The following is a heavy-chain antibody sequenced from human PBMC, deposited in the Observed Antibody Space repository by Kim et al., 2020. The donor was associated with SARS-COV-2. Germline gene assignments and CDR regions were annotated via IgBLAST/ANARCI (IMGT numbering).Heavy chain of an antibody. V-gene: IGHV3-23*01. CDR1: GFTFSSYA. CDR3: AGSSGYFFNFDY. D-gene: IGHD3-22*01. CDR2: ISGSGGST. Sequence: GGSLRLSCAASGFTFSSYAMSWVRQAPGKGLEWVSAISGSGGSTYYADSVKGRFTISRDNSKNTLYLQMNSLRAEDTAVYYCAGSSGYFFNFDYWGQGTLVTVSS. J-gene: IGHJ4*02.